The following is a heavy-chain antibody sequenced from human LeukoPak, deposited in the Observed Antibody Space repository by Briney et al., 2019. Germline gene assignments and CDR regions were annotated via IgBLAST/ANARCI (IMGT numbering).Heavy chain of an antibody. D-gene: IGHD6-13*01. CDR1: GYTFTSYD. Sequence: ASVKVSCKASGYTFTSYDINWVRQATGQGLEWMGWMNPNSGNTGYAQKLQGRVTMTTDTSTSTAYMELRSLRSDDTAVYYCARAQQLVRGDFDYWGQGTLVTVSS. CDR3: ARAQQLVRGDFDY. CDR2: MNPNSGNT. J-gene: IGHJ4*02. V-gene: IGHV1-8*01.